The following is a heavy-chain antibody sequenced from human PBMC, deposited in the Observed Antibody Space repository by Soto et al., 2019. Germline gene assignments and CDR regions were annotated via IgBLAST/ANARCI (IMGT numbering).Heavy chain of an antibody. CDR3: AKDRTYSSGWSAGDAFDI. CDR2: ISGSGGST. D-gene: IGHD6-19*01. V-gene: IGHV3-23*01. J-gene: IGHJ3*02. CDR1: GFTFSSYA. Sequence: EVQLLESGGGLVQPGGFLRLSCAASGFTFSSYAMSWVRQAPGKGLEWVSAISGSGGSTYYADSVKGRFTISRDNSKNTLYLQMNSLRAEDTAVYYCAKDRTYSSGWSAGDAFDIWGQGTMVTVSS.